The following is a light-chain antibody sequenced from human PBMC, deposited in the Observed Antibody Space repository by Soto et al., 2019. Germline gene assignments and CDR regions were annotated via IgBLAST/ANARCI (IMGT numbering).Light chain of an antibody. Sequence: QSVLTQPASVSGSPGQSITISCTGTSSDVGSYNLVSWYQQHPTKAPKLMIYEVSERPSGVSNRFSGSKSDNTASLTISGRQSEDEADYYCCSYAGSSTLTVFGGGTQLTVL. CDR3: CSYAGSSTLTV. J-gene: IGLJ7*01. CDR1: SSDVGSYNL. CDR2: EVS. V-gene: IGLV2-23*02.